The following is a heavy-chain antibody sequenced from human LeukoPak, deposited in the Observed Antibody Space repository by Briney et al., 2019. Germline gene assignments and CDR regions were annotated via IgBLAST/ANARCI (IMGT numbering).Heavy chain of an antibody. V-gene: IGHV3-7*01. D-gene: IGHD3-22*01. CDR1: GFTFSSYW. CDR3: ARTVRGIVMPQNAFDI. CDR2: IKQDGSEK. J-gene: IGHJ3*02. Sequence: GGSLRLSCAASGFTFSSYWMSWVHQAPGKGLEWVANIKQDGSEKYHVDSVKGRFTISRDNAKNSLYLQMNSLRAEDTAMYYCARTVRGIVMPQNAFDIWGQGTLVTVSS.